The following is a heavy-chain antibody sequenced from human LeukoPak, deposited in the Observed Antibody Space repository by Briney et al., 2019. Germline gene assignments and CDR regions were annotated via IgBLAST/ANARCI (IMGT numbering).Heavy chain of an antibody. CDR3: V. Sequence: PSETLSLTCIVSGGSISSSNYYWGWIRQSPGKGLEWIGSIYYSGSTYYNPSLKSRVTISVDTSKNQFSLNRISVTAADTAYYMDVWGKRTTVTGSS. J-gene: IGHJ6*03. CDR2: IYYSGST. CDR1: GGSISSSNYY. V-gene: IGHV4-39*07.